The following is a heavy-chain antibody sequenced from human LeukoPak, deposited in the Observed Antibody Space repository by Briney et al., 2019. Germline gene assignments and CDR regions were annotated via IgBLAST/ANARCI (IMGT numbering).Heavy chain of an antibody. V-gene: IGHV3-7*01. CDR2: IKQDGSEK. D-gene: IGHD6-6*01. CDR3: VRALGSSSADY. CDR1: GFTFTHSW. J-gene: IGHJ4*02. Sequence: GGSLRLSCAASGFTFTHSWMSWVRQAPGKGLEWVANIKQDGSEKYYVDSVEGRFTISRDNAKNSVSLQMNSLRGEDTAVYCCVRALGSSSADYWGQGTLVTVSP.